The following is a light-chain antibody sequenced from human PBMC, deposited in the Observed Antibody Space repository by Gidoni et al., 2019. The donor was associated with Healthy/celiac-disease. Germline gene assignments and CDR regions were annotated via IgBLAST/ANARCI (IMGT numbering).Light chain of an antibody. V-gene: IGLV2-14*01. CDR3: SSYTSSSTPRVV. J-gene: IGLJ2*01. CDR2: EVS. Sequence: QSALTQPASVAGSPGQSIPISCTGTSSDVGGYNYVSWYQQHPGKAPKLMIYEVSNRPSGVSNRFSGSNSGNTASLTISGLQAEDEADYYCSSYTSSSTPRVVFGGGTKLTVL. CDR1: SSDVGGYNY.